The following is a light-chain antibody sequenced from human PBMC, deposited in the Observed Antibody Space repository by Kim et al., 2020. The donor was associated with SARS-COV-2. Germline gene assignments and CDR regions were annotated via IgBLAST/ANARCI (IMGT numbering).Light chain of an antibody. Sequence: SASGGDRVTVAGRASQGFSGHLAWFQQKPGKAPKSLVYAASSLRRGAPTESSGRGSGTDFTLTNSTLHPKDFATYYCQQCSLYPETLGQGTKLEIK. CDR3: QQCSLYPET. J-gene: IGKJ2*01. CDR1: QGFSGH. V-gene: IGKV1-16*02. CDR2: AAS.